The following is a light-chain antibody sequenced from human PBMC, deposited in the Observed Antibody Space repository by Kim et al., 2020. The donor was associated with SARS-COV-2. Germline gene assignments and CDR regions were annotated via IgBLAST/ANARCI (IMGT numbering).Light chain of an antibody. CDR3: QQSGEE. V-gene: IGKV3-20*01. CDR2: GAS. Sequence: EIVLTQSPGTLSLSPGERATLSCRASHSIRSSYLAWYQQKPGQAPRLLIYGASRRATGIPDRFSGSGSGTGFTLTINRLEPEDFAVYYCQQSGEEFDQGTKVDIK. CDR1: HSIRSSY. J-gene: IGKJ1*01.